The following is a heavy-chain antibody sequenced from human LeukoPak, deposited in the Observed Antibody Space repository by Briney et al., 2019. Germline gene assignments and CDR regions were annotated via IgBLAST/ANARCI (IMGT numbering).Heavy chain of an antibody. J-gene: IGHJ4*02. D-gene: IGHD2-21*01. V-gene: IGHV3-72*01. CDR3: ALYSLGY. CDR1: GFTFSDHY. CDR2: TRNKANSYTT. Sequence: GSLRLSCAASGFTFSDHYMDWVRQAPGKGLEWVGRTRNKANSYTTEYAASVKGRFTISRDDSKNSLYLEMNSLKTEDTAVYYCALYSLGYWGQGTLVTVSS.